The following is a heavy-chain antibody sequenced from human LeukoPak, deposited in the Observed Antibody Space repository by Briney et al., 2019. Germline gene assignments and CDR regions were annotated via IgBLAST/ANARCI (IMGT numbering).Heavy chain of an antibody. J-gene: IGHJ3*01. D-gene: IGHD4-17*01. CDR2: IYHGGRT. CDR3: ARDVVPRDYGDTLNAYDL. CDR1: GGSLSGYY. V-gene: IGHV4-34*01. Sequence: SETLSLTCAVSGGSLSGYYWSWIRQSPGKGLEWMGDIYHGGRTKYKSPFKSRITIFLVSSKNEVSLRLSPVTPADTALYFCARDVVPRDYGDTLNAYDLWGQGTMVTVS.